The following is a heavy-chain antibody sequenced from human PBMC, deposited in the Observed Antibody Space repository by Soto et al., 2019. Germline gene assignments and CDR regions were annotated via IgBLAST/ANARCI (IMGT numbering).Heavy chain of an antibody. D-gene: IGHD5-12*01. J-gene: IGHJ5*02. CDR3: ARGGRISSGSDMYNWFDP. CDR1: GGSFSGYD. Sequence: SETLSLTCAVDGGSFSGYDWNWIRQPPGKGLEWIGEINHGGTTKYNPSLKSRVTISEGTSKNQFSLNLSSVTAADTALYYCARGGRISSGSDMYNWFDPWGQGTLVTVSS. CDR2: INHGGTT. V-gene: IGHV4-34*01.